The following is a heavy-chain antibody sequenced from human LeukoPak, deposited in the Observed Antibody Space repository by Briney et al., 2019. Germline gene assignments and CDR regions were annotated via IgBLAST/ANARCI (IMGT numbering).Heavy chain of an antibody. V-gene: IGHV3-15*01. Sequence: GGSLRLSCAASGFTFSNAWMSWVRQAPGKGLEWVGRIKSKTDGGTTDYAAPVKGRFTISRDDSKNTLYLQMDSLKTEDTAVYYCTTDRYYSSSWYFYFDYWGQGTLVTVSS. CDR3: TTDRYYSSSWYFYFDY. J-gene: IGHJ4*02. D-gene: IGHD6-13*01. CDR2: IKSKTDGGTT. CDR1: GFTFSNAW.